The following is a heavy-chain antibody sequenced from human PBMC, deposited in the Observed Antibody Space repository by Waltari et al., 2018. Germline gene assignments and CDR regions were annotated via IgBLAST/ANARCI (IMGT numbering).Heavy chain of an antibody. Sequence: EVQLVESGGGLVKPGGSLRLSCAASGFTFSSYSMNWVRQAPGKGLEWVSSISSSSSYRYYADSVKGRFTISRDNAKNSLYLQMNSLRAEDTAVYYCARDSVGGYYFDYWGQGTLVTVSS. CDR3: ARDSVGGYYFDY. CDR1: GFTFSSYS. J-gene: IGHJ4*02. V-gene: IGHV3-21*01. CDR2: ISSSSSYR.